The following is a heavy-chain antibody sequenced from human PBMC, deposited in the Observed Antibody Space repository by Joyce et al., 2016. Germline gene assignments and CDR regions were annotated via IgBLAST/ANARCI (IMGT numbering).Heavy chain of an antibody. CDR1: GFTVSNNY. CDR3: ARVPGFH. Sequence: EVQLVESGGGLIQPGGSLRLSCAASGFTVSNNYMTWVRKAPGKGLGWVSFIYSGGDTYYADSVKGRFTISRDKNTLYLQMNSLRVEDTAVYYCARVPGFHWGQGTLVTVSS. V-gene: IGHV3-53*01. J-gene: IGHJ4*02. CDR2: IYSGGDT.